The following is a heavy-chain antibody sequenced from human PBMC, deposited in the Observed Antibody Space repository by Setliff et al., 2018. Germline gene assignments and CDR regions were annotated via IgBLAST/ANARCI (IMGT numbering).Heavy chain of an antibody. CDR1: GGSISSGNYY. CDR3: AAPGGGSYRF. D-gene: IGHD1-26*01. CDR2: IYYSGST. V-gene: IGHV4-39*01. J-gene: IGHJ4*02. Sequence: SETLSLTCRVSGGSISSGNYYWGLIRQPPGKGLEWVATIYYSGSTYSNPSLKSRLIISVDTSKNQFSLNLSSATAADTAVYYCAAPGGGSYRFWGQGTLVTVSS.